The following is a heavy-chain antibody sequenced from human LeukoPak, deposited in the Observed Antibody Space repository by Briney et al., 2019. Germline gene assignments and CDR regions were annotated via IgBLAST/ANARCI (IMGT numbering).Heavy chain of an antibody. CDR1: GFTFSSYA. V-gene: IGHV3-23*01. J-gene: IGHJ4*02. CDR3: SKVETAAAATRRGFDY. CDR2: IGGSGGST. D-gene: IGHD6-13*01. Sequence: GGSLRLSCAASGFTFSSYAMSWVRQAPGKGLEWVSSIGGSGGSTYYADSVKGRFTISSDNSKSTLYLQMNSLRAEDTAVDYCSKVETAAAATRRGFDYWGQGTLATVSS.